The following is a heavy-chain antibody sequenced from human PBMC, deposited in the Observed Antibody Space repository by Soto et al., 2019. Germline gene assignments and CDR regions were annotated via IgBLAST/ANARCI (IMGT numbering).Heavy chain of an antibody. V-gene: IGHV3-23*01. D-gene: IGHD2-21*02. CDR1: GFTFSSYA. J-gene: IGHJ5*02. Sequence: EVQLLESGGGLVQPGGSLRLSCAASGFTFSSYAMSWVRQAPGKGLEWVSVIIASGDSTYYAESVKGRFTISRDNSKNTLYLQMNSLRAEDTAVYYCAKDPAGGNLNWFDPWGQGTLVSVSS. CDR2: IIASGDST. CDR3: AKDPAGGNLNWFDP.